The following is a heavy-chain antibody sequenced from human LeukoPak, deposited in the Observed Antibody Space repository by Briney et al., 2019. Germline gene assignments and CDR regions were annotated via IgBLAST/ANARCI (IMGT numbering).Heavy chain of an antibody. CDR1: GFTFSLFA. D-gene: IGHD2-15*01. Sequence: PGGSLRLSCAASGFTFSLFAMHWVRQAPGRGLEWVSFMSYDGNDAKYADSAKGRFTISRDNSKNTLYLQMNSLRTEDTAIYYCARPYYSGGIYYYALGFWGQGSQVTVSP. CDR3: ARPYYSGGIYYYALGF. J-gene: IGHJ4*02. V-gene: IGHV3-30*03. CDR2: MSYDGNDA.